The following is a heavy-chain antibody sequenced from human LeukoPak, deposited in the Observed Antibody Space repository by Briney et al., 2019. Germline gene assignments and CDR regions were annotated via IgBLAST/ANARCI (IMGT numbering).Heavy chain of an antibody. V-gene: IGHV3-64D*09. CDR2: ISTNGGGT. CDR3: AKLDWGYYYDT. Sequence: PGGSLRLSCSASGFAFSNYAMHWVRQAPGKGLEYVSAISTNGGGTYYADSVKGRFTISRDNSKNTLYLQMSSLRAEDTALYYCAKLDWGYYYDTWGQGTLVTVS. J-gene: IGHJ5*02. D-gene: IGHD3-22*01. CDR1: GFAFSNYA.